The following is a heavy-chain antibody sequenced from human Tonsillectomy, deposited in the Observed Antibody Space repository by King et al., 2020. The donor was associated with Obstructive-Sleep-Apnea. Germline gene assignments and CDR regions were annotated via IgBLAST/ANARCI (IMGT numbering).Heavy chain of an antibody. J-gene: IGHJ4*02. CDR1: GGSISSSTYY. CDR2: IYHSGGT. D-gene: IGHD2-15*01. V-gene: IGHV4-31*03. Sequence: QLQESGPGLVNPSPTLSLTCSVSGGSISSSTYYWSWIRQHPGKGLEFIGYIYHSGGTYYNPSLQSRVTISVDTSKNQFSLNLNSVTAADTAVYYCARESACTTGSCYPDYWGQGTLVTVSS. CDR3: ARESACTTGSCYPDY.